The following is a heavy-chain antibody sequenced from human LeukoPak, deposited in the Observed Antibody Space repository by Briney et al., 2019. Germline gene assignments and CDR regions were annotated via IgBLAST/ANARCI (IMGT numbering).Heavy chain of an antibody. CDR2: INPNSGGT. Sequence: ASVKVSCKASGYTFTGQYIHWVRQAPGQGPEWMGWINPNSGGTNYAQKFQGRVTMTGDTSSSTAYMEVSSLRSDDTAVYYCARSYSYDSSGYYGAKWGQGTLVTVSS. J-gene: IGHJ4*02. CDR3: ARSYSYDSSGYYGAK. V-gene: IGHV1-2*02. CDR1: GYTFTGQY. D-gene: IGHD3-22*01.